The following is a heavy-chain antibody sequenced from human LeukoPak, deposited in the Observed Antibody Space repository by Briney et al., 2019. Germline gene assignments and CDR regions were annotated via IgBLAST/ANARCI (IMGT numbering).Heavy chain of an antibody. V-gene: IGHV4-34*01. Sequence: SETLSLTCAVYGESFSGYYWSWIRQSPGKGLEWIGEINHSGSTNYNPSLKNRVTISVDTPKNQFSLKVSSVTAADTAVYYCARRVGQKTTVDYWGQGTLVTVSS. CDR2: INHSGST. J-gene: IGHJ4*02. D-gene: IGHD4-11*01. CDR3: ARRVGQKTTVDY. CDR1: GESFSGYY.